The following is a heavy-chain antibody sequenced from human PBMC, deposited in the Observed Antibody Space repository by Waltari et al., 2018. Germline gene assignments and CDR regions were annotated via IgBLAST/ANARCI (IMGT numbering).Heavy chain of an antibody. Sequence: EVQLVESGGGLIQPGGSLRLSCAVYGFTVGNNYMSWVRQAPGKGLEWISLIYSGGGIHYADSVKGRFTISRDSSKNTLYLQMNSLRVEDTAVYYCARDPPGVAVSGKGWGQGTLVTVSS. CDR2: IYSGGGI. J-gene: IGHJ4*02. V-gene: IGHV3-53*01. CDR1: GFTVGNNY. D-gene: IGHD6-19*01. CDR3: ARDPPGVAVSGKG.